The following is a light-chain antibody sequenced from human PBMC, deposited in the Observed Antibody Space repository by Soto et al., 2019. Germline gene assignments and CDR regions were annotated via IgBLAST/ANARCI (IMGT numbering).Light chain of an antibody. CDR3: QQYCSSPPLT. CDR1: QSVSSSY. Sequence: EIVLTQSPGTLSLSPGERATLSCRASQSVSSSYLAWYQQKPGQAPRLLIYGASSRATGIPDRFSVSGSGTDFTLTISSLEPEDFAVYYCQQYCSSPPLTFGGGTKVEIK. CDR2: GAS. V-gene: IGKV3-20*01. J-gene: IGKJ4*01.